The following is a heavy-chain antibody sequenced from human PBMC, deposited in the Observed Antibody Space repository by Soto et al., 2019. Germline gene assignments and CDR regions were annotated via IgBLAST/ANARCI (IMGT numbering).Heavy chain of an antibody. D-gene: IGHD1-26*01. CDR1: GGSISSSNYH. V-gene: IGHV4-39*01. CDR2: MYYSGSA. CDR3: ARHVGNCPPGS. Sequence: QLQLQESGPGLVKPSETLSLTCTVSGGSISSSNYHWGWIRQPPGKGLEWIGSMYYSGSAYYNPSPKSRGTISVETSKNQFPLKLTSWTAGDTAGEHCARHVGNCPPGSWGQGTLVTVSS. J-gene: IGHJ4*02.